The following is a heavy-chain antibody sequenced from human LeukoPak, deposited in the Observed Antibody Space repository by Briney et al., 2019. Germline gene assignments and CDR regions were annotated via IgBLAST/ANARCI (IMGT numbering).Heavy chain of an antibody. CDR1: GFTFDDYT. Sequence: GGSLRLSSAASGFTFDDYTMHWGRQAPGKGLEWVSLISWDGGSTYYADSVKGRFTISRDTSKNSLYLQMNSLRTEDTALYYCAVDAFDIWGQGTMVTVSS. CDR2: ISWDGGST. V-gene: IGHV3-43*01. CDR3: AVDAFDI. J-gene: IGHJ3*02.